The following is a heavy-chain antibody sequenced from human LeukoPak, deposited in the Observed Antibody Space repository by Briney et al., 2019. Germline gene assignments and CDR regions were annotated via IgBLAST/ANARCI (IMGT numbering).Heavy chain of an antibody. CDR2: IYTTGNT. V-gene: IGHV4-4*07. Sequence: PSEILSLTCTVSSGSINSYYWGWVRQPTGRGLEWIGRIYTTGNTNYNPSLKSRLTMSVDTSKRQFALNLRSVTAADTAIYYCARHGYTASHYFLDYWSQGTLVTVSS. D-gene: IGHD3-16*01. CDR1: SGSINSYY. CDR3: ARHGYTASHYFLDY. J-gene: IGHJ4*02.